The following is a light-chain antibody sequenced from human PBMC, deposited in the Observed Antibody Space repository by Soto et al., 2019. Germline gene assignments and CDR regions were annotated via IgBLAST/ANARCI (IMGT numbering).Light chain of an antibody. J-gene: IGLJ1*01. V-gene: IGLV2-8*01. CDR1: TSDIGAYNY. CDR2: EVT. Sequence: QSVLTQPPSASGSPGQSVTISCTGTTSDIGAYNYVSWYQQRPGKAPKLIIYEVTRRPSGVPDRIFGSKSYTTASLTVSGLQAEDEADYYCSSFAGTNRFVLGTGTKVTVL. CDR3: SSFAGTNRFV.